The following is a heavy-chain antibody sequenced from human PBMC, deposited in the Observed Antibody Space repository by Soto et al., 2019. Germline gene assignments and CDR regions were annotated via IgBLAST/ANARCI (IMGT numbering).Heavy chain of an antibody. CDR2: IIPIFDTA. D-gene: IGHD2-2*01. CDR3: ARHDCISTSCYYYYYYSMDV. CDR1: GGTFSSYA. V-gene: IGHV1-69*12. Sequence: QVQLVQSGAEVKKPGSSVKVSCKTSGGTFSSYAISWVRQAPGQGLEWMGGIIPIFDTANYAQKFQGRVTITADESTSTAYMELSSLRSEDTAVYYRARHDCISTSCYYYYYYSMDVWGQGTTVTVSS. J-gene: IGHJ6*02.